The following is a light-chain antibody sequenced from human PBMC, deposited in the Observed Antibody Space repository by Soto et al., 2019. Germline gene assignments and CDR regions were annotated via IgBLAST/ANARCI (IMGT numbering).Light chain of an antibody. CDR1: SSNIGNNY. V-gene: IGLV1-51*02. CDR3: GTWDSSLSAVV. CDR2: ENN. Sequence: QSVLTQPPSVFAAPGQKVTISCSGSSSNIGNNYVSWYQQLPGTAPKLLICENNKRPSGIPDRFSGSKSGTSATLGITGLQTGDEADYYCGTWDSSLSAVVFGGGTKVTVL. J-gene: IGLJ2*01.